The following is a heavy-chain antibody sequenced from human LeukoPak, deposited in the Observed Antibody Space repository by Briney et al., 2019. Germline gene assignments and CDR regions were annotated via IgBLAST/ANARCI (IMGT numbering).Heavy chain of an antibody. J-gene: IGHJ4*02. CDR3: ARDLLNDEGSSYFFDQ. CDR2: VNWNGGST. CDR1: GFTFDDYA. V-gene: IGHV3-20*04. D-gene: IGHD2-2*01. Sequence: GGSLRLSCAASGFTFDDYAMSWVRQTPGKALEWVSGVNWNGGSTGYADSVKGRFTVSRDNAKNSLYLQMDSLRAEDTAVYYCARDLLNDEGSSYFFDQWGQGTLVTVSS.